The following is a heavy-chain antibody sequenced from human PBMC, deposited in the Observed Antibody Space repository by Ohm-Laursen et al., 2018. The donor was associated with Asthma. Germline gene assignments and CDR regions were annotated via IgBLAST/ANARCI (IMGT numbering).Heavy chain of an antibody. J-gene: IGHJ4*02. Sequence: SLRLSCSASGFTFEEYAMHWVRQAPGKGLEWVAIISSDGSNKFHAESVKGRITPSRDNSKNTLYLEMNSLRAEDTAVYYCARRSKICYDTSHCFFDYWGQGTLVTVSS. CDR1: GFTFEEYA. CDR2: ISSDGSNK. CDR3: ARRSKICYDTSHCFFDY. D-gene: IGHD2-2*01. V-gene: IGHV3-30*04.